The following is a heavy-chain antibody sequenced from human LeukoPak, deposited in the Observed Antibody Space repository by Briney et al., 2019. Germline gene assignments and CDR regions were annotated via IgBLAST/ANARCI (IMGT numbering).Heavy chain of an antibody. D-gene: IGHD3-22*01. Sequence: GGSLRLSCAASGFTFSRYAMHWVRQAPGKGLEYVSAISPNGVNTYYAHSVQGRFTISRDNSKNTLYLQVGSLRTEDMAVYYCARARLITTGKDYWGQGTLVTVSS. V-gene: IGHV3-64*01. CDR3: ARARLITTGKDY. CDR1: GFTFSRYA. J-gene: IGHJ4*02. CDR2: ISPNGVNT.